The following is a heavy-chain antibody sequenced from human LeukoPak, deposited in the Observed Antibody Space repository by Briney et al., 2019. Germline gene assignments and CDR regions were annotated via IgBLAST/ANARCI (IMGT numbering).Heavy chain of an antibody. CDR3: ARLFCNSAKCEAGGLDFWRHWFDP. CDR1: GYSFSGYW. CDR2: IFPSDSQT. Sequence: PGESLKISCRGSGYSFSGYWIAWVRQMPGKGLEWMGVIFPSDSQTRYSPSFQGQVTISADKSITTAYLQWTGLKASDTAVYYCARLFCNSAKCEAGGLDFWRHWFDPWGQGTLVTVSS. D-gene: IGHD2/OR15-2a*01. V-gene: IGHV5-51*01. J-gene: IGHJ5*02.